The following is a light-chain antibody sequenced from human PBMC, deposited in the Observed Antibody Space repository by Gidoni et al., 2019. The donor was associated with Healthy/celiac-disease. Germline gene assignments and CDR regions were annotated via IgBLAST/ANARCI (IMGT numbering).Light chain of an antibody. CDR3: CSYAGSSTYV. CDR1: SSDVGSDNL. V-gene: IGLV2-23*01. J-gene: IGLJ1*01. CDR2: EGS. Sequence: QSALTQPASVSGSPGKSITISCTGTSSDVGSDNLVSWYQQHPGKAPKLMIYEGSKRPSGVSNRFSGSKSGNTASLTISGLQAEDEADFSCCSYAGSSTYVFGTGTKVTVL.